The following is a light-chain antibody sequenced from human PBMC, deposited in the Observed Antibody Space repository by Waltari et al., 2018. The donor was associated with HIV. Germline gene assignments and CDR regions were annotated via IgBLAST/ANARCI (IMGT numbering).Light chain of an antibody. J-gene: IGLJ1*01. CDR2: DVN. V-gene: IGLV2-11*01. Sequence: QSALTQPRSVSGSPGQSVTISCTGTSSDVGGYNYVSWYQQHPGKAPKLMIYDVNKRPSGVPDSFSGSKSGNTASLTISGLQAEDEADYYCCSYGGSFFYVFGTGTKVTVL. CDR1: SSDVGGYNY. CDR3: CSYGGSFFYV.